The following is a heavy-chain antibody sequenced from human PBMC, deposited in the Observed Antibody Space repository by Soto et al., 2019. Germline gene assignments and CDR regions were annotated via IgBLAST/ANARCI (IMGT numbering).Heavy chain of an antibody. Sequence: AGGSLRLSCAASGFTFSSYAMHWVRQAPGKGLEWVAVISYDGSNKYYADSVKGRFTISRDNSKNTLYLQMNSLRAEDTAVYYCAGSYDYVWGSYTLWGQGTLVTVSS. J-gene: IGHJ4*02. CDR1: GFTFSSYA. CDR3: AGSYDYVWGSYTL. V-gene: IGHV3-30-3*01. CDR2: ISYDGSNK. D-gene: IGHD3-16*01.